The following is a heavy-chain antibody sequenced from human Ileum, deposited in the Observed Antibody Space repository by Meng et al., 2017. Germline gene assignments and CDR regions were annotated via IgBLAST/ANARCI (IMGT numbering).Heavy chain of an antibody. V-gene: IGHV4-59*11. Sequence: GSLTLSCTVSGGSISDHFWRWIRQPPGKGLEWFGYIYYSGSTNSNPSLRTRVTISVDTYKNQFSLKLSSMTAADTAVYYCARETNQAGLDAFDIWGQGTMVTVSS. CDR1: GGSISDHF. CDR2: IYYSGST. J-gene: IGHJ3*02. D-gene: IGHD1-14*01. CDR3: ARETNQAGLDAFDI.